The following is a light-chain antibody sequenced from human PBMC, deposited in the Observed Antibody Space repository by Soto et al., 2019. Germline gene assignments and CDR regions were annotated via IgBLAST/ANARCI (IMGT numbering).Light chain of an antibody. CDR2: AAS. J-gene: IGKJ1*01. CDR3: QQNNSYPRT. V-gene: IGKV1-5*01. CDR1: QSISSW. Sequence: DIQMTQSPSTLSASVGDRVTITCRASQSISSWLAWYQQKPGKAPNLLIYAASSLESGVPSRFSGYGSGTEFTLTISSLQPEDFATYYCQQNNSYPRTFGQGTKVEIK.